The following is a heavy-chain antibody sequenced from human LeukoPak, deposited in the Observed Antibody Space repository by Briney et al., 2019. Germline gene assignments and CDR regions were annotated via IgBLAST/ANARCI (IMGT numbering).Heavy chain of an antibody. Sequence: GGSLRLSCAAFGFTFSSDWMSWVRQAPGKGLEWMANIKQDGSEKYYVDSVKGRFTISRDNAKNSLYLQMNSLRAEDTAVYYCARGKDYDFWSGYQAGFDYWGQGTLVTVSS. J-gene: IGHJ4*02. CDR1: GFTFSSDW. CDR3: ARGKDYDFWSGYQAGFDY. V-gene: IGHV3-7*01. CDR2: IKQDGSEK. D-gene: IGHD3-3*01.